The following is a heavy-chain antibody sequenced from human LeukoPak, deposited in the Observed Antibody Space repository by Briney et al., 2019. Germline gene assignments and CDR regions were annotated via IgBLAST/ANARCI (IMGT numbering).Heavy chain of an antibody. D-gene: IGHD3-10*01. J-gene: IGHJ6*03. CDR3: ARESGARGSGSSLRNYYYYMDV. CDR2: IYYSGIT. V-gene: IGHV4-59*01. Sequence: PSGTLSLTCTVSGGSISSYYWSWIRQPPGKGLEWIGYIYYSGITNYNPSLKSRVTISVDTSKNQFSLKLSSATAADTAVYYCARESGARGSGSSLRNYYYYMDVWGKGTTVTISS. CDR1: GGSISSYY.